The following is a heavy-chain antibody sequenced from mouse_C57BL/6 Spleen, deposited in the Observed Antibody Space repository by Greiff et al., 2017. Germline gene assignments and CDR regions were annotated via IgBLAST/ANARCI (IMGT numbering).Heavy chain of an antibody. CDR1: GYSFTSYW. J-gene: IGHJ1*03. CDR2: IYPGSGTT. Sequence: QVQLQQSGPELVKPGASVKISCKASGYSFTSYWLHWVKQRPGQGLAWIGCIYPGSGTTNYNEQFKGKATLTADPSSSTAYLQLIGPTSEASAVFYCGSVTTESYWYFDVWGTGTTVTVSS. D-gene: IGHD1-1*01. CDR3: GSVTTESYWYFDV. V-gene: IGHV1-66*01.